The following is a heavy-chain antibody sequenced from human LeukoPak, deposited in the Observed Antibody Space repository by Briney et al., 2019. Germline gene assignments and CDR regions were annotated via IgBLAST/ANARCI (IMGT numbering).Heavy chain of an antibody. CDR2: INQDGSKE. Sequence: GGSLRLSCAASGFTFSSSWMSWVRQAPGKGLGWVANINQDGSKEYYVDSVEGRFTISRDNAKNSLYLQMDTLRAEDTAVYFCARSPTTGTVDYWGQGTLVTVSS. V-gene: IGHV3-7*01. CDR1: GFTFSSSW. J-gene: IGHJ4*02. D-gene: IGHD1-1*01. CDR3: ARSPTTGTVDY.